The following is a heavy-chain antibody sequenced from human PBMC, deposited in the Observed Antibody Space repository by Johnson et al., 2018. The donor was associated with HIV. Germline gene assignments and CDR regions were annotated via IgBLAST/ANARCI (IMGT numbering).Heavy chain of an antibody. CDR2: ILFDGSNE. CDR1: GFTFRNYG. D-gene: IGHD6-13*01. J-gene: IGHJ3*02. V-gene: IGHV3-33*05. Sequence: VQLVESGGGVVQPGRSLRLSCAASGFTFRNYGMHWVRQAPGKGLEWVAVILFDGSNEYYADSVKGRFPISRDNSKNTLYLQRNSLRAEDTARYYCAREREQQLVRGGDAFDIWGQGTMGTVSS. CDR3: AREREQQLVRGGDAFDI.